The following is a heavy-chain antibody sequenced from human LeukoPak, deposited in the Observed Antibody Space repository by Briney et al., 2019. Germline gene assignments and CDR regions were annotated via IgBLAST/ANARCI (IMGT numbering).Heavy chain of an antibody. V-gene: IGHV3-30*10. CDR3: DREERVGATSYLDA. D-gene: IGHD1-26*01. CDR2: ITYDGKVQ. CDR1: GFAFRTYS. Sequence: GGSLRLSCAASGFAFRTYSMHWVRQAPGKGLECLAVITYDGKVQHYTDSVKGQFTVSRDNSKKTLYLQMISLRPEDTAFYYCDREERVGATSYLDAWGRGTLVTVSS. J-gene: IGHJ4*02.